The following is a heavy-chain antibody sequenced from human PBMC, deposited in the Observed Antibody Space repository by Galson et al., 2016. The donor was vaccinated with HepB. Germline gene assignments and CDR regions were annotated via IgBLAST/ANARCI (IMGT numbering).Heavy chain of an antibody. J-gene: IGHJ5*02. CDR2: MKARTFNT. V-gene: IGHV1-8*01. CDR3: ARKNMATGWFDL. CDR1: GFIFNNYD. Sequence: SVKVSCKASGFIFNNYDFNWVRQATGQGLEFMGWMKARTFNTGFAQSFQDRLTMTSNASTSTVYMELSSLRPEDTAVYYCARKNMATGWFDLWGQGTLVTVSS. D-gene: IGHD2/OR15-2a*01.